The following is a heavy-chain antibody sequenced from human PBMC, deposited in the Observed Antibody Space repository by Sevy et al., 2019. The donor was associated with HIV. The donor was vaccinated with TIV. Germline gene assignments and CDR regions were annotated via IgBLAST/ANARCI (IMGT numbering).Heavy chain of an antibody. CDR1: GFTFSSYW. CDR2: IKQDGSEK. D-gene: IGHD3-9*01. CDR3: ARDWGVNYDILTGYRLDAFDI. Sequence: GESLKISCAASGFTFSSYWMSWVRQAPGKGLEWVANIKQDGSEKYYVDSVKGRFTISRDNAKNSLYLQMNSLRAEDTAVYYCARDWGVNYDILTGYRLDAFDIWGQGTMVTVSS. J-gene: IGHJ3*02. V-gene: IGHV3-7*01.